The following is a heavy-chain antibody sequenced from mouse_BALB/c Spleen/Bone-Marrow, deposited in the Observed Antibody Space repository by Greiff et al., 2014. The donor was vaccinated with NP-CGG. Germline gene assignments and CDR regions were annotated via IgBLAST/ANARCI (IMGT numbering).Heavy chain of an antibody. CDR3: ARGLYGNYGE. CDR1: GYIFSSYR. V-gene: IGHV1-9*01. J-gene: IGHJ4*01. Sequence: LVESGAELMKPGASVKISCKATGYIFSSYRIEWIKQRPGRGLEWIGEILPGSGRANYNENLKGKATFTADTSSNTAYMQLSSLTSEDSAVYYCARGLYGNYGEWGQGASVTVSS. D-gene: IGHD2-1*01. CDR2: ILPGSGRA.